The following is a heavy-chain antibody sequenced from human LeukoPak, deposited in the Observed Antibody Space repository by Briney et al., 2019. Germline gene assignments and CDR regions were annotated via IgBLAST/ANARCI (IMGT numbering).Heavy chain of an antibody. D-gene: IGHD3-16*02. Sequence: SVNVSCKASGGTFSSYAISWVRQAPGQRLEWLGGIIPIFGTANYAQKFQGRVTITADKSTSTAYMELSSLRSEDTAVYYCARVSMITFGGVIDKGGYYFDYWGQGTLVTVSS. CDR3: ARVSMITFGGVIDKGGYYFDY. J-gene: IGHJ4*02. V-gene: IGHV1-69*06. CDR1: GGTFSSYA. CDR2: IIPIFGTA.